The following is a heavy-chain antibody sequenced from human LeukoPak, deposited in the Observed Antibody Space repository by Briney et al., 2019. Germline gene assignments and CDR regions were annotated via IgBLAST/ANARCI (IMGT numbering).Heavy chain of an antibody. Sequence: GGSLRLSCAASGFTFSSYGMHWVRQAPGKGLEWVAVIWYDGSNKYYADSVKGRFTISRDNSKNTLYLQMNNLRAEDTAVYYCARDRAADYYFDFWGQGTLVTVSS. CDR1: GFTFSSYG. V-gene: IGHV3-33*01. J-gene: IGHJ4*02. CDR2: IWYDGSNK. D-gene: IGHD6-13*01. CDR3: ARDRAADYYFDF.